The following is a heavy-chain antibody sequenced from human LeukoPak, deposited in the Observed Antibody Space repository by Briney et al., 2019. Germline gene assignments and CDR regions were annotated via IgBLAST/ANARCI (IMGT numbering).Heavy chain of an antibody. V-gene: IGHV4-4*07. CDR2: IYTSGST. Sequence: PSETLSLTCTVSGGSISSYYWSWIRQPAGKGLEWIGRIYTSGSTNYSPSLKSRVTMSVDTSKNPFSLKLSSVTAADTAVYYCARVIRSYYYDSSGYYNWFDPWGQGTLVTVSS. D-gene: IGHD3-22*01. CDR1: GGSISSYY. CDR3: ARVIRSYYYDSSGYYNWFDP. J-gene: IGHJ5*02.